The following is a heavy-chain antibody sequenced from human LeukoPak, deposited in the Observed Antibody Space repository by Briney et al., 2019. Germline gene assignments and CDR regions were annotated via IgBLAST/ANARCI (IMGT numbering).Heavy chain of an antibody. D-gene: IGHD3-10*01. V-gene: IGHV5-51*01. CDR1: GYSFTSFW. CDR3: ARQAYGSGSYSPH. J-gene: IGHJ4*02. Sequence: GESLKISCKGSGYSFTSFWIGWVRQMPGKGLEWMGIIYPGDSDTRYSPSFQGQVTISADKSISTAYLQWSSLKASDTAMYYCARQAYGSGSYSPHWGQGTLVTASS. CDR2: IYPGDSDT.